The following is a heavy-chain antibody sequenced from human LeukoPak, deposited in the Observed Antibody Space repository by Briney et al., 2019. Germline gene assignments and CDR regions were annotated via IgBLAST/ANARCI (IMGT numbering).Heavy chain of an antibody. CDR3: ARTPYYDYVWGSYRLYYFDY. Sequence: GSLRLSCAVSGFTFSASGMHWVRQAPGKGLEWIGEINHSGSTNYNPSLKSRVTISVDTSKNQFSLKLSSVTAADTAVYYCARTPYYDYVWGSYRLYYFDYWGQGTLVTVSS. D-gene: IGHD3-16*02. V-gene: IGHV4-34*01. CDR2: INHSGST. CDR1: GFTFSASG. J-gene: IGHJ4*02.